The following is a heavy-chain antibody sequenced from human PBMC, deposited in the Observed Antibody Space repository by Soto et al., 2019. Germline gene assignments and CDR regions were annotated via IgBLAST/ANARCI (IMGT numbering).Heavy chain of an antibody. Sequence: QVQLQESGPGLVKPSQTLSLTCTVSGGSISSGDYYWSWIRQPPGKGLEWIGYSYYRGSTYYNPSLQSRVTISADTSKNQCSLQLSSVTAAETAVYYCAGEGVVDAFDIWGQGTMVRVSS. J-gene: IGHJ3*02. CDR1: GGSISSGDYY. CDR2: SYYRGST. D-gene: IGHD2-15*01. CDR3: AGEGVVDAFDI. V-gene: IGHV4-30-4*01.